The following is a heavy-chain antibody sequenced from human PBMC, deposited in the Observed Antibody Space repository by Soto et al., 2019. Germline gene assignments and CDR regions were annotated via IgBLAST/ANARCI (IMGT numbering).Heavy chain of an antibody. CDR3: AREYSGPEIAAYFDY. J-gene: IGHJ4*02. Sequence: GGPLRLSCAASGFTFISYSMNWVRQAPGKGLEWVSSISSTGSYRYYADSVKGRFTVSRDNAKNSLYLQMNSLRAEDTAVYYCAREYSGPEIAAYFDYWGQGTLVTVSS. D-gene: IGHD6-25*01. CDR2: ISSTGSYR. CDR1: GFTFISYS. V-gene: IGHV3-21*01.